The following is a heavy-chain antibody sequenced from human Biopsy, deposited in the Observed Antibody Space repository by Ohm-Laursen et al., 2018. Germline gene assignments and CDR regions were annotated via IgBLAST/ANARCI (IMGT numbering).Heavy chain of an antibody. D-gene: IGHD3-9*01. Sequence: SVKVSCNASGYTFAGYYLHWVRQAPGHGLEWMGWINPNSGNADYAQSFQGRLTVTRDTSISTAYMELTSLTFDDTAIYYCARVPAYPSIDGYYGLDLWGQGTTVIVSS. CDR2: INPNSGNA. J-gene: IGHJ6*02. CDR3: ARVPAYPSIDGYYGLDL. CDR1: GYTFAGYY. V-gene: IGHV1-2*02.